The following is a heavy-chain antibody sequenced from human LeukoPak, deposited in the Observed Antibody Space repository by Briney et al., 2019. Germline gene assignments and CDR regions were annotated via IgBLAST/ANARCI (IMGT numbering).Heavy chain of an antibody. CDR3: AKSSQVLRFLES. Sequence: GGSLRLSCAASGFNFSRNWMTWVRQAPGKGLEWVAFIRYDGSNKYYADSVKGRFTISRDNSKNTLYLQMNSLRAEDTAVYYCAKSSQVLRFLESWGQGTLVTVSS. J-gene: IGHJ4*02. CDR2: IRYDGSNK. V-gene: IGHV3-30*02. CDR1: GFNFSRNW. D-gene: IGHD3-3*01.